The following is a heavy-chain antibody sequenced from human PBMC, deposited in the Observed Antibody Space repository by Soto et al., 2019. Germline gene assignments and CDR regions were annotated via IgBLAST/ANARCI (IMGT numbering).Heavy chain of an antibody. J-gene: IGHJ5*02. CDR1: GYTFTGYY. Sequence: QVQLVQSGAEVKKPGASVKVSCKASGYTFTGYYMHWVRQAPGQGLEWMGWINPNSGGTNYAQKFQGMVTMTRDTSISTASMELSRLRSDDTAVYYCARDPPGIAAAGSGFDPWGQGTLVTVSS. V-gene: IGHV1-2*02. D-gene: IGHD6-13*01. CDR3: ARDPPGIAAAGSGFDP. CDR2: INPNSGGT.